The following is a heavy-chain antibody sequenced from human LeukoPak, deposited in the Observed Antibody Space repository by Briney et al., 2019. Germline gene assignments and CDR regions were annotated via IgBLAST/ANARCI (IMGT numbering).Heavy chain of an antibody. J-gene: IGHJ5*02. CDR1: GGSISSSSYS. Sequence: SETLSLTCTVSGGSISSSSYSWGWIRQPPGKGLEYIGSSSYSGSTYYNPSLKSRVTMSVDTSKNQFSLKLSSVTAADTAVYYCARDDFWSGYYPNWFDPWGQGTLVTVSS. CDR3: ARDDFWSGYYPNWFDP. CDR2: SSYSGST. D-gene: IGHD3-3*01. V-gene: IGHV4-39*07.